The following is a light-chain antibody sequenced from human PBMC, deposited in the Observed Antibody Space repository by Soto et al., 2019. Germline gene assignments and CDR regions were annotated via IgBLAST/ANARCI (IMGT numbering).Light chain of an antibody. CDR3: QQANSFPLT. V-gene: IGKV1-12*01. Sequence: DIQMTQSPSSLSASVGDRVTITCRASQSISSYLAWYQQKPGKAPQLLLYAASSLQRGVPSRFSDSGSGSDFTLTISSLQPEDFATYYCQQANSFPLTFGGGTKVDIK. CDR1: QSISSY. J-gene: IGKJ4*01. CDR2: AAS.